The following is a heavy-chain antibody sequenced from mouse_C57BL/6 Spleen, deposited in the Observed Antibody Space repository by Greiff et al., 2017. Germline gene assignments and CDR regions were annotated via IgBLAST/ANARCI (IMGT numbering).Heavy chain of an antibody. CDR3: ARDYGSSYEGDFDV. D-gene: IGHD1-1*01. CDR2: IDPSDSYT. J-gene: IGHJ1*03. Sequence: QVQLQQPGAELVMPGASVKLSCKASGYTFTRYWMHWVKQRPGQGLEWIGEIDPSDSYTNYNQKFKGKSTLTVDKSSSTAYMQLSSLTSEDSAVYYCARDYGSSYEGDFDVWGTGTTVTVSS. CDR1: GYTFTRYW. V-gene: IGHV1-69*01.